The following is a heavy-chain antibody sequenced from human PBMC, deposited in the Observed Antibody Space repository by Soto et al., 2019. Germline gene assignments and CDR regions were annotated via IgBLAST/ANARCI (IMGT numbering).Heavy chain of an antibody. Sequence: EVQLLESGGGLVQPGGSLRLSCAASGFTFSDYAMSWVRQAPGKGLEWVSAISGSGGSTYYADSVRGRFTISRDNSKNTLYVQMNSLRAEDTALNYCAKGVVVAATREDYFDYWGQGTLVTVSS. V-gene: IGHV3-23*01. CDR2: ISGSGGST. D-gene: IGHD2-15*01. CDR3: AKGVVVAATREDYFDY. CDR1: GFTFSDYA. J-gene: IGHJ4*02.